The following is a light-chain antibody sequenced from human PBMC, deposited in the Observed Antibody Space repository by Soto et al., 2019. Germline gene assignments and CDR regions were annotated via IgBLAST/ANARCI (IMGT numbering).Light chain of an antibody. CDR2: AAS. CDR3: QQYYSYPHT. V-gene: IGKV1-8*01. CDR1: QGISSY. J-gene: IGKJ4*01. Sequence: AIRMTQSPSSLSASTGDRVTITCRASQGISSYLAWYQQKPGKAPKLLIYAASTLQSGVPSRFSGSGSGTYFTLTISCLQSEDFATYYCQQYYSYPHTFGGGTKVEIK.